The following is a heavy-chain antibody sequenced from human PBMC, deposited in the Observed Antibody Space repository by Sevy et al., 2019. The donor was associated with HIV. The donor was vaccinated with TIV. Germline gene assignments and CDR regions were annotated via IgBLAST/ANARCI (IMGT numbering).Heavy chain of an antibody. CDR1: GGSISSYN. CDR2: IYYSGST. D-gene: IGHD3-16*01. V-gene: IGHV4-59*01. Sequence: SETLSLTCTVSGGSISSYNWSWIRQPPGKGLEWIGYIYYSGSTNYNPSLKSRVTISVGTYKNQFSLKLSSVTAADTAVYYCARDNRVSSPHYYYMDVWGKGTTVTVSS. CDR3: ARDNRVSSPHYYYMDV. J-gene: IGHJ6*03.